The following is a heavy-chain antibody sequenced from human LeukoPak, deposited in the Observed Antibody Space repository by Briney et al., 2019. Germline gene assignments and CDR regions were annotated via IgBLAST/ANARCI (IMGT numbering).Heavy chain of an antibody. CDR2: IKQDGSEK. D-gene: IGHD3-22*01. J-gene: IGHJ4*02. CDR3: ARARDIWVISYFDY. Sequence: PGGSLRLSCTASGFILSSYSMNCIRQAPGKGLEWVANIKQDGSEKYYVDSVKGRFTISRDNAKNSLYLQMSSLRAEDTAVYYCARARDIWVISYFDYWGQGTLVTVSS. V-gene: IGHV3-7*01. CDR1: GFILSSYS.